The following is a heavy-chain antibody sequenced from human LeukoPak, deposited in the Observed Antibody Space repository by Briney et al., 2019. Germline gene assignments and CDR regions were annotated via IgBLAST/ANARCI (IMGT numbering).Heavy chain of an antibody. Sequence: GGSLRLFCAASGFTFSSSAMSWVRQAPGKGLEWVSAVTGSGGNTYYADSVKGRFTISRDNSKNTLFLQMNSLRAEDTAVYYCAKLSGSYYFDCWGQGTLVTVSS. V-gene: IGHV3-23*01. J-gene: IGHJ4*02. CDR3: AKLSGSYYFDC. CDR2: VTGSGGNT. D-gene: IGHD1-26*01. CDR1: GFTFSSSA.